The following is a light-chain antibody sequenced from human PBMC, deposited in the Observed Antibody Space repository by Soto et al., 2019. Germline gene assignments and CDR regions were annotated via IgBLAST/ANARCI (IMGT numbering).Light chain of an antibody. J-gene: IGKJ3*01. CDR3: QQSYNTPFT. Sequence: DIQMTQSPSSLSASVGDRVTITCRASQSISKYLNWYQQKPGKAPKVLIYAASNLQSGAPSRFIGSGSGTDFTLTISSLLPEDFATYYCQQSYNTPFTFGPGTTVDV. V-gene: IGKV1-39*01. CDR2: AAS. CDR1: QSISKY.